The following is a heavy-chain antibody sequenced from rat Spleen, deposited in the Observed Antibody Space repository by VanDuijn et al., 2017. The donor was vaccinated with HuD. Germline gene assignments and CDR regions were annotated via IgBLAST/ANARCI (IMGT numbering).Heavy chain of an antibody. J-gene: IGHJ4*01. CDR1: GFTFNNYW. V-gene: IGHV5-31*01. D-gene: IGHD5-1*01. Sequence: EVQLVESGGGLVQPGRSLKLSCVASGFTFNNYWMTWIRQAPGKGLEWVASITNTGGSTYSPDSVKGRFTISRDNAKSTLYLQMDSLRSEDTATYYCARRENWGRVMDAWGQGASVTVSS. CDR3: ARRENWGRVMDA. CDR2: ITNTGGST.